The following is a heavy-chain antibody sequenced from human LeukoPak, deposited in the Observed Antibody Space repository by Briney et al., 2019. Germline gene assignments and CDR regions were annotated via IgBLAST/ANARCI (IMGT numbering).Heavy chain of an antibody. Sequence: ASVKVSCKASGYTFTSYAMNWVRQAPGQGLEWMGWINTNTGNPTYAQGFTGRFVFSLDTSVSTAYLQISSLKAEDTAVYYCARSEYDFWSGYPENYYYYMDVWGKGTTVTVSS. D-gene: IGHD3-3*01. CDR3: ARSEYDFWSGYPENYYYYMDV. V-gene: IGHV7-4-1*02. J-gene: IGHJ6*03. CDR1: GYTFTSYA. CDR2: INTNTGNP.